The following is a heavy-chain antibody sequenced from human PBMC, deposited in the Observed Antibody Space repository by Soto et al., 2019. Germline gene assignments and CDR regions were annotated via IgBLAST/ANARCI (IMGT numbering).Heavy chain of an antibody. J-gene: IGHJ4*02. V-gene: IGHV4-31*03. CDR3: ARDSLTIAAAGTSHPEASGY. CDR2: IYYSGST. CDR1: GGSISSGGYY. Sequence: SETLSLTCTVSGGSISSGGYYWSWIRQHPGKGLEWIGYIYYSGSTYYNPSLKSRVTISVDTSKNQFSLKLSSVTAADTAVYYCARDSLTIAAAGTSHPEASGYWGQGTLVTVSS. D-gene: IGHD6-13*01.